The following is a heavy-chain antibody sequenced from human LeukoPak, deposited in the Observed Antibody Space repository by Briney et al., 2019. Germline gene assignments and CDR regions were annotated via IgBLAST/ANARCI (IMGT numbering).Heavy chain of an antibody. Sequence: SETLSLTCTVSGGSISSYYWSWIRQPAGKGLEWIGRIYTSGSTNYNPSLKSRVTMSVDTSKNQFSLKLSSVTAADTAVYYCARGDYDFWSGYPDYFDYWGQRTLVTVSS. D-gene: IGHD3-3*01. J-gene: IGHJ4*02. CDR3: ARGDYDFWSGYPDYFDY. CDR1: GGSISSYY. V-gene: IGHV4-4*07. CDR2: IYTSGST.